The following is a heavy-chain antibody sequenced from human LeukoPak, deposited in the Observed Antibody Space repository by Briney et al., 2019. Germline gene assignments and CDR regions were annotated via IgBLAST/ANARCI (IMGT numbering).Heavy chain of an antibody. D-gene: IGHD2-21*01. CDR3: ASHNIYWGGDGYPFNS. V-gene: IGHV3-53*04. CDR1: GFNVSSNY. CDR2: IYDGGGT. Sequence: GGSLRLSCAASGFNVSSNYMSWVRQAPGKGLEWVSVIYDGGGTYYADSVKGRFTISRHNSKNTLYLEMNSLRAEDTAVYYCASHNIYWGGDGYPFNSWGQGPWVTVPS. J-gene: IGHJ4*02.